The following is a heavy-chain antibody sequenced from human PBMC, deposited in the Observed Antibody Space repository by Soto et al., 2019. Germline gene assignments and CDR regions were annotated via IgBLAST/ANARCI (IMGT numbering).Heavy chain of an antibody. CDR3: ARGHLAVVPVASWYFYMDV. J-gene: IGHJ6*03. CDR1: GYTFTNYA. CDR2: INAGNGNT. D-gene: IGHD2-2*01. V-gene: IGHV1-3*01. Sequence: ASVKVSCKASGYTFTNYAVHRVRQAPGQRLEWVGWINAGNGNTRYSQKFQGRVTITRDTSARTAYMELSSLRSEDTAVYYCARGHLAVVPVASWYFYMDVWGKGTTVTVSS.